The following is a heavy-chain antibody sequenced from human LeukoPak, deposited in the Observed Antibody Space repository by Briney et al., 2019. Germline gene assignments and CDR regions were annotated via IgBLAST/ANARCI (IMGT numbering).Heavy chain of an antibody. CDR1: GFTFSSYA. Sequence: GGSLRLSCAASGFTFSSYAMTWVRQAPGKGLEWVSAINGGGNTYYTNSVKGRFTISRDNSKNTLYLQMNSLRAEDTAVYYCAKDRSGSFPNWFDPWGQGTLVTVSS. CDR3: AKDRSGSFPNWFDP. V-gene: IGHV3-23*01. D-gene: IGHD3-10*01. CDR2: INGGGNT. J-gene: IGHJ5*02.